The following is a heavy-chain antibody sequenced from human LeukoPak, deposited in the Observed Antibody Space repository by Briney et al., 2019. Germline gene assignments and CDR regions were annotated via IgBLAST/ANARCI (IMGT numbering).Heavy chain of an antibody. D-gene: IGHD6-19*01. Sequence: SVKVSCKASGGTFSSYAISWVRQAPGQGLEWMGRIIPIFGTANYAQKFQGRVTITTDESTSTAYMELSSLRSEDTAVYYCARDPEWLRWFDPWGQGTLVTVSS. CDR3: ARDPEWLRWFDP. CDR2: IIPIFGTA. V-gene: IGHV1-69*05. J-gene: IGHJ5*02. CDR1: GGTFSSYA.